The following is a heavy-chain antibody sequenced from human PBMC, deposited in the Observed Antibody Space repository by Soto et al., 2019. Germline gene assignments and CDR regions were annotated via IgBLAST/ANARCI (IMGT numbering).Heavy chain of an antibody. Sequence: SETLSLTCTVSAGSISSYCWSGIRQPPGKGLEWIGYIYYSGSTNYNPSLKSRVTISVDTSKNQFSLKLSSVTAADTAVYYCARGVMVSGSYYISWFDPWGQGTLVTVS. CDR2: IYYSGST. CDR3: ARGVMVSGSYYISWFDP. J-gene: IGHJ5*02. V-gene: IGHV4-59*01. D-gene: IGHD3-10*01. CDR1: AGSISSYC.